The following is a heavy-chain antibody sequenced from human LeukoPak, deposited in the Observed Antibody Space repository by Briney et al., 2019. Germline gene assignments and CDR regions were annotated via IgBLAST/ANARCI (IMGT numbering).Heavy chain of an antibody. D-gene: IGHD5-18*01. V-gene: IGHV3-7*01. CDR1: GFTFSSYW. J-gene: IGHJ6*03. CDR2: IKQDGSEK. CDR3: ARESTQLWLDYYYYMDV. Sequence: GGSLRLSCAASGFTFSSYWMSWVRQAPGKGLEWVANIKQDGSEKYYVDSVKGRFTISRDNAKNSLYLQMNSLRAEDTAVYYCARESTQLWLDYYYYMDVWGKGTTVTISS.